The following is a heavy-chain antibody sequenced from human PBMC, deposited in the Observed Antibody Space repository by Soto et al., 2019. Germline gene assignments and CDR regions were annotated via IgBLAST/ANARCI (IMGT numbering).Heavy chain of an antibody. D-gene: IGHD3-9*01. CDR1: GGSLSSYY. CDR3: ARILYDILTGYRSTTNWFDP. Sequence: SETLSLTCVVSGGSLSSYYWSWIRQPPGKGLEWIGYIYYSGSTNYNPSLKSRVTISVDTSKNQFSLKLSSVTAADTAVYYCARILYDILTGYRSTTNWFDPWGQGTLVTVSS. CDR2: IYYSGST. J-gene: IGHJ5*02. V-gene: IGHV4-59*08.